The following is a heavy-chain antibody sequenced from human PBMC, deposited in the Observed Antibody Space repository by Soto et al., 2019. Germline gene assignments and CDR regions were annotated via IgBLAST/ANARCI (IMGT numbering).Heavy chain of an antibody. Sequence: QITLKESGPTLVKPTQTLTLTCTFSGFSLSTSGVGVGWIRQPPGKPLEWLALIYWDDDKRYSPSLKSRLTITKDTSKNQVVLTMTNMDPVDTATYYWAHREMANWGSYWGQGTLVTVSS. J-gene: IGHJ4*02. CDR3: AHREMANWGSY. D-gene: IGHD7-27*01. CDR2: IYWDDDK. CDR1: GFSLSTSGVG. V-gene: IGHV2-5*02.